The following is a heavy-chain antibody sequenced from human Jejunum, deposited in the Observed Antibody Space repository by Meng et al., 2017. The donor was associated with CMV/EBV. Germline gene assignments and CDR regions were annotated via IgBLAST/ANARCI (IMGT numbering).Heavy chain of an antibody. J-gene: IGHJ4*02. D-gene: IGHD2-8*01. CDR3: ASTGPLYGLYFCY. Sequence: AYGTSFSNSGMSWVRRAPGKGLEWVAKKNEDGSDKYYVDSVKGRFTIFRDNAKNSVYLQMNSLRAEDTAVYYCASTGPLYGLYFCYWGQGTLVTVSS. V-gene: IGHV3-7*01. CDR1: GTSFSNSG. CDR2: KNEDGSDK.